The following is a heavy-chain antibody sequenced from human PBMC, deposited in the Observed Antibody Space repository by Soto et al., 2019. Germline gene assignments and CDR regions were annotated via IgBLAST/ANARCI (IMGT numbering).Heavy chain of an antibody. CDR3: ARHRYYEGSVPGYGMDV. J-gene: IGHJ6*02. Sequence: QVQLVESGGGLVKPGGSPRLSCAASGFTFSDYYMSWIRQAPGKGLEYISYISNGGSFIYYADSVKGRFTISRDTAKTSLYLQMNSLRAEDTALYYCARHRYYEGSVPGYGMDVWGQGTTVTVSS. D-gene: IGHD3-16*01. V-gene: IGHV3-11*01. CDR1: GFTFSDYY. CDR2: ISNGGSFI.